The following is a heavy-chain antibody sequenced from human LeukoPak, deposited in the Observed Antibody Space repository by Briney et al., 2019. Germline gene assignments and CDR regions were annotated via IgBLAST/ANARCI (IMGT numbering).Heavy chain of an antibody. CDR2: IYYSGST. J-gene: IGHJ1*01. D-gene: IGHD3-9*01. CDR3: ARGGYDILTGLTGYIQH. V-gene: IGHV4-39*07. CDR1: GGSISSSSYY. Sequence: SETLSLTCTVSGGSISSSSYYWGWIRQPPGKGLEWIGSIYYSGSTNYNPSLKSRVTISVDTSKNQFSLKLSSVTAADTAVYYCARGGYDILTGLTGYIQHWGQGTLVTVSS.